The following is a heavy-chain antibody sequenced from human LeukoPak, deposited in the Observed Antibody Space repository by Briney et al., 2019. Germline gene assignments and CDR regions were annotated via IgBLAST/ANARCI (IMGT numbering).Heavy chain of an antibody. V-gene: IGHV3-74*01. CDR2: INTDGTYT. CDR3: ATFGRGWYLDH. D-gene: IGHD6-19*01. Sequence: GGSLRLSCAASGFTFSDYWMHWIRQAPGKGLLWVSRINTDGTYTGYADSVKGRFTISRDNAENTLYSQMNSLRAEDTGVYYCATFGRGWYLDHWGQGTLVTVSS. J-gene: IGHJ4*02. CDR1: GFTFSDYW.